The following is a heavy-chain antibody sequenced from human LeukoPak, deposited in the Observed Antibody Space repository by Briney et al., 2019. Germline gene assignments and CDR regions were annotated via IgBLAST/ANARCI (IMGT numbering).Heavy chain of an antibody. CDR2: ISSSGSTI. Sequence: PGGSLRLSCAASGFTFSSYEMNWVRQAPGKGLEWVSYISSSGSTIYYADSVKGRFTISRDNAKNSLYLQLNSLRAEDTAVYYCARDEWYSSGCSRYWGQGTLVTVSS. V-gene: IGHV3-48*03. CDR1: GFTFSSYE. J-gene: IGHJ4*02. CDR3: ARDEWYSSGCSRY. D-gene: IGHD6-19*01.